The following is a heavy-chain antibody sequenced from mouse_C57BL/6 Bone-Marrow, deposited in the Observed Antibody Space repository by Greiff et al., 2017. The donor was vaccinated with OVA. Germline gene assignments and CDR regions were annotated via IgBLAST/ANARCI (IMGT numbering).Heavy chain of an antibody. J-gene: IGHJ2*01. V-gene: IGHV1-26*01. Sequence: EVQLQQSGPELVKPGASVQISCKASGYTFTDYYMNWVKQSHGKSLEWIGDINPNNGGTSYNQKFKGKATLTVDKSSSTAYMELRSLTSEDSAVYYGARSPVVDWGQGTTLTGSS. D-gene: IGHD1-1*01. CDR3: ARSPVVD. CDR2: INPNNGGT. CDR1: GYTFTDYY.